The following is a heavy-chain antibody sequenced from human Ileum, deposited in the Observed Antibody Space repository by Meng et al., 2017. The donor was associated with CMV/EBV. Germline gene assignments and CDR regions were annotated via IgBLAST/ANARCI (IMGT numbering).Heavy chain of an antibody. D-gene: IGHD1-26*01. V-gene: IGHV4-39*07. J-gene: IGHJ5*02. Sequence: ESGPGLVKPSATLSLPCTVSGDSITTTTYYWGWLRPPPGKGLEWIASIYYSGTTYYNPSLKSRVTISVDTSKNQFSLKVYSVTAADTAIYYCARSRREDWFDPWGQGTLVTVSS. CDR2: IYYSGTT. CDR1: GDSITTTTYY. CDR3: ARSRREDWFDP.